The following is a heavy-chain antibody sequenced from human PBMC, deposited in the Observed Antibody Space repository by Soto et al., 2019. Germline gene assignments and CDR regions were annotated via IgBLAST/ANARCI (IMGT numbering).Heavy chain of an antibody. Sequence: QVQLVQSGAEVKKPGSSAKVSCRASGGTFSSYAVSWVRQAPVQGLEWMGVIIPLLNTPKYVQKSQGRVTITADASATTAYMELSSLRSEDTAVYYCARESSSPNYYYYGMDVWGQGTTGTFSS. CDR1: GGTFSSYA. J-gene: IGHJ6*02. CDR3: ARESSSPNYYYYGMDV. V-gene: IGHV1-69*01. CDR2: IIPLLNTP. D-gene: IGHD6-6*01.